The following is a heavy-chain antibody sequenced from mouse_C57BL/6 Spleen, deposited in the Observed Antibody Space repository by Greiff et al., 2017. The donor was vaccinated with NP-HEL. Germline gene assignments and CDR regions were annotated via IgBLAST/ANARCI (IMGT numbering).Heavy chain of an antibody. CDR3: ARGCLFGY. V-gene: IGHV5-17*01. J-gene: IGHJ2*01. Sequence: EVHLVESGGGLVKPGGSLKLSCAASGFTFSDYGMHWVRQAPEKGLEWVAYISSGSSTIYYAATVKGRFTISKDNAKNTLFLQMTSLRSEDTAMYYCARGCLFGYWGQGTTLTVSS. CDR1: GFTFSDYG. CDR2: ISSGSSTI.